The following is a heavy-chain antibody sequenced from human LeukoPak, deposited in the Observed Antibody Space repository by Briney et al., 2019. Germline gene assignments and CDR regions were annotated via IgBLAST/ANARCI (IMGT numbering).Heavy chain of an antibody. Sequence: SETLSLTCTVSGGSISSGSYYWSWIRQPAGKGLEWIGRIYTSGSTNYNPSLKSRVTISVDTSKNQFSLKLSSVTAADTAVYYCARDNPYSSSWLDAFDIWGQGTMVTVSS. V-gene: IGHV4-61*02. D-gene: IGHD6-13*01. CDR1: GGSISSGSYY. CDR2: IYTSGST. J-gene: IGHJ3*02. CDR3: ARDNPYSSSWLDAFDI.